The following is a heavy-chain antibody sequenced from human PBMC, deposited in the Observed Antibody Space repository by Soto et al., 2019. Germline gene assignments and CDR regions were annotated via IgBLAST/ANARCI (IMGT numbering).Heavy chain of an antibody. V-gene: IGHV1-69*01. CDR3: ARGAATVTNYYYYGMDV. CDR2: IIPIFGTA. J-gene: IGHJ6*02. D-gene: IGHD4-17*01. CDR1: GGTFSSYA. Sequence: QVQLVQSGAEVKKPGSSVKVSCKASGGTFSSYAISWVRQAPGQGHEWMGGIIPIFGTANYAQKFQGRVTITADESTSTAYMELSSLRSEDTAVYYCARGAATVTNYYYYGMDVWGQGTTVTVSS.